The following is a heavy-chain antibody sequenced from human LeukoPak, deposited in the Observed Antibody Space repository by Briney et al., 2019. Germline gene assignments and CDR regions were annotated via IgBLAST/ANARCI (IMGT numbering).Heavy chain of an antibody. CDR1: GFTFSSYW. J-gene: IGHJ4*02. CDR3: AKDREYGGNSGAEDY. Sequence: GGSLRLSCAASGFTFSSYWMSWVRQAPGKGLEWVANIKQDGSEKYYVDSVKGRFTISRDNAKNSLYLQMNSLRAENTAVYYCAKDREYGGNSGAEDYWGQGTLVTVSS. CDR2: IKQDGSEK. D-gene: IGHD4-23*01. V-gene: IGHV3-7*03.